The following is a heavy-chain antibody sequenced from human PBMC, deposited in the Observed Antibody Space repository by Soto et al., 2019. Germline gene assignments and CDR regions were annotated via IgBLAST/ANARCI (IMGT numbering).Heavy chain of an antibody. D-gene: IGHD6-19*01. CDR3: ARENIVRSGLDY. Sequence: PSETLSLTCTVSGGSISSSDFYWGWLRQTPGKGLEFIGSMYYSGSTYYNPSLKSRLTISVDTSKNQFTLKLSSVTAADTAVYYCARENIVRSGLDYWGQGTLVTVSS. J-gene: IGHJ4*02. V-gene: IGHV4-39*02. CDR2: MYYSGST. CDR1: GGSISSSDFY.